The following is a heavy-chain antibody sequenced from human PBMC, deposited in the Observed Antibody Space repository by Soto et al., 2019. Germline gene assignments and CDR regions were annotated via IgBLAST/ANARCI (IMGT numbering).Heavy chain of an antibody. CDR1: GFTFSYYV. CDR3: ARDTGRASADL. Sequence: EVQLAESGGDLVQPGGSLRLSCVGSGFTFSYYVMNWVRQAPGKGLERVAFISHTDRLTHYPDSVKGRFTISRDNAKNSLYLEMTNLRVEDTAVYYCARDTGRASADLWGQGTLVSVSS. D-gene: IGHD6-13*01. V-gene: IGHV3-48*03. CDR2: ISHTDRLT. J-gene: IGHJ5*02.